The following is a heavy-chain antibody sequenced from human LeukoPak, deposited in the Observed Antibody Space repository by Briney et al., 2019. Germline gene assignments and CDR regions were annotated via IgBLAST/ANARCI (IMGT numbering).Heavy chain of an antibody. CDR3: ANPYDFWSGFSAPHI. Sequence: SGGSLRLXCAASGFTFSSYGMHWVRLAPGKGLEWVAFIRYDGSNKYYADSVKGRFTISRDNSKNTLYLQMNSLRAEDTAVYYCANPYDFWSGFSAPHIWGQGTMVTVSS. V-gene: IGHV3-30*02. J-gene: IGHJ3*02. CDR1: GFTFSSYG. CDR2: IRYDGSNK. D-gene: IGHD3-3*01.